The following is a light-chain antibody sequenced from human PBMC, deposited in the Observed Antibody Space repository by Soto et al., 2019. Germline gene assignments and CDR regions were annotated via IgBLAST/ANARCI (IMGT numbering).Light chain of an antibody. Sequence: QSALTQPRSVSGSPGQSVTISCTGTSSDVGGYNYVSWYQQHPGKAPKLMIYDVSKRPSGVPDRFSGSKSGNTASLTISRLQAEDEADYYCCSYAGSYVFGTGTKVPS. V-gene: IGLV2-11*01. J-gene: IGLJ1*01. CDR1: SSDVGGYNY. CDR2: DVS. CDR3: CSYAGSYV.